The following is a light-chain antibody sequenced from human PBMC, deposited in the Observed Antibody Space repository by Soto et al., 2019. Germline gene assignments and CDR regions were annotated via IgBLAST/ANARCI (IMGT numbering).Light chain of an antibody. Sequence: QSVLTQPPSASGSPGQSVTISCTGTSSDVGGYNYVSWYQQHPGKAPKLMIYEVSKRPSGVPDRFSGSKSGITASLTVSGLKAEDEADYYCSSYAGSNNYVFGTGTKLTVL. V-gene: IGLV2-8*01. J-gene: IGLJ1*01. CDR2: EVS. CDR3: SSYAGSNNYV. CDR1: SSDVGGYNY.